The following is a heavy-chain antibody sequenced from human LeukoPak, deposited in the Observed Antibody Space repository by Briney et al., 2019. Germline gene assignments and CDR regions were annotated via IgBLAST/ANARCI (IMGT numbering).Heavy chain of an antibody. CDR2: IKSKTDGGTT. V-gene: IGHV3-15*01. D-gene: IGHD5-12*01. CDR3: AKASDMAATAPEY. CDR1: GFTFSNAW. J-gene: IGHJ4*02. Sequence: PGGSLRLSCAASGFTFSNAWMSWVRQAPGKGLEWVGRIKSKTDGGTTDYAAPVKGRFTISRDNSKNTLYLQMNSLRAEDTALYFCAKASDMAATAPEYWGQGILVTVSS.